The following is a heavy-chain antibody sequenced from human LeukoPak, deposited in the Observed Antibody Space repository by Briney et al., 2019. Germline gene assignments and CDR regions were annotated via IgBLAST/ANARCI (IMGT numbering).Heavy chain of an antibody. D-gene: IGHD1-26*01. CDR3: AKDMRYYDPGWAFDI. CDR2: ISGSGDNT. CDR1: GFTFSIYA. J-gene: IGHJ3*02. Sequence: QPGGSLRLSCAASGFTFSIYAMSWVRQAPGKGLEWVSAISGSGDNTYYADSVKGRFTISRDNSKNTVYLQMNSLRAEDTAVCYCAKDMRYYDPGWAFDIWGQGTMVTVSS. V-gene: IGHV3-23*01.